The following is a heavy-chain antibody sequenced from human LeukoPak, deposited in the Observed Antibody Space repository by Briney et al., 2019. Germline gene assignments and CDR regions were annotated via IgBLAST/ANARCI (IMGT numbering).Heavy chain of an antibody. CDR3: AKDLHDILTGYPPGYFDY. CDR2: IGTAGDT. V-gene: IGHV3-13*01. Sequence: GGSLRLSCAASGFTFSSYDMHWVRQATGKGLEWVSAIGTAGDTYYPGSVKGRFTISRDNSKNTLYLQMNSLRAEDTAVYYCAKDLHDILTGYPPGYFDYWGQGTLVTVSS. J-gene: IGHJ4*02. D-gene: IGHD3-9*01. CDR1: GFTFSSYD.